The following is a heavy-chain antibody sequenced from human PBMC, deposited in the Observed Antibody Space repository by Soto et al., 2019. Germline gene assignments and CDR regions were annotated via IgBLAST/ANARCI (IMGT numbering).Heavy chain of an antibody. CDR3: ARFNYGDYVFYYYGMDV. CDR2: IYPGDSDT. D-gene: IGHD4-17*01. J-gene: IGHJ6*02. V-gene: IGHV5-51*01. Sequence: GESLKISCKGSGYSFTSYWIGWVRQMPGKGLEWMGIIYPGDSDTRYSPSFQGQVTISADKSISTAYLQWSSLKASDTAMYYCARFNYGDYVFYYYGMDVWGQGTTVTVSS. CDR1: GYSFTSYW.